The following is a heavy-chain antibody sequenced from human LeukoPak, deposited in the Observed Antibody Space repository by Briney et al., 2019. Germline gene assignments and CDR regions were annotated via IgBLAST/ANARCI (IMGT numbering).Heavy chain of an antibody. J-gene: IGHJ4*02. CDR1: GFSFSSYW. Sequence: GGSLRLSCAASGFSFSSYWMHWVRQAPGKGLGWVAHINSDGSSTSYADSVKGRFTISRDNAKNTLYLQMNSLRAEDTAVYYCARVQGCSGGTCYFHYWGQGTLVTVSS. CDR3: ARVQGCSGGTCYFHY. CDR2: INSDGSST. V-gene: IGHV3-74*01. D-gene: IGHD2-15*01.